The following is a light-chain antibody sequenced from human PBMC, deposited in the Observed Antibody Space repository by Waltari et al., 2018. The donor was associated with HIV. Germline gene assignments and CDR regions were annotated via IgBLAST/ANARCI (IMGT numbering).Light chain of an antibody. V-gene: IGKV3-11*01. J-gene: IGKJ4*01. CDR2: DAS. CDR3: QQRSNWPLT. CDR1: QSVSSY. Sequence: EIVLTQSPVTLSLSPGERATLSCRASQSVSSYLAWYQQKPGQVPRPLIYDASNRATGIPARFSGSGSGTDFTLTISSLEPEDFAVYYCQQRSNWPLTFGGGTKVEIK.